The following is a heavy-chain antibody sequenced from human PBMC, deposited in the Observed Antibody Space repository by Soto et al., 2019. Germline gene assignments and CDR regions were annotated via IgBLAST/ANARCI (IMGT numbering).Heavy chain of an antibody. CDR1: GFTFSSYG. Sequence: QVQLVESGGGVVQPGRSLRLSCAASGFTFSSYGMHWVRQAPGKGLEWVAVIWYDGSNKYYADSVKGRFTISRDNSKNTLYLQMNSLRAEDTAVYYCARDSLEEGGDYYYGMDVWGQGTTVTVSS. J-gene: IGHJ6*02. CDR3: ARDSLEEGGDYYYGMDV. V-gene: IGHV3-33*01. D-gene: IGHD3-3*01. CDR2: IWYDGSNK.